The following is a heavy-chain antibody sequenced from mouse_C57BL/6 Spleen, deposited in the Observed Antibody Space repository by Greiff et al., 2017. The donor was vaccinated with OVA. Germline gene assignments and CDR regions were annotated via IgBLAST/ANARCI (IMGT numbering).Heavy chain of an antibody. Sequence: EVMLVESGGGLVQPGGSMKLSCVASGFTFSNYWMNWVRQSPEKGLEWVAQIRLKSDNYATHYAESVKGRFTISRDDSKSSVYLQMNNLRAEDTGIYYCTGGYYYGSSPFAYWGQGTLVTVSA. CDR2: IRLKSDNYAT. D-gene: IGHD1-1*01. J-gene: IGHJ3*01. CDR1: GFTFSNYW. CDR3: TGGYYYGSSPFAY. V-gene: IGHV6-3*01.